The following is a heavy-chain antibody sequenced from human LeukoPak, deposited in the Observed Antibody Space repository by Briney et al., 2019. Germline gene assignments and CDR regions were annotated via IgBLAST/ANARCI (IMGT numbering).Heavy chain of an antibody. CDR1: GFTFSSYT. Sequence: GGSLRLSCAASGFTFSSYTMSWVRQAPGKGLEWVSTITTSDGNTYYADSVKGRFTVSRDNSKNTVYLQMNSLRAEDTAVYYCAKDGGLWVSAHWGDSWGRGTLVTVSS. D-gene: IGHD7-27*01. J-gene: IGHJ4*02. V-gene: IGHV3-23*01. CDR3: AKDGGLWVSAHWGDS. CDR2: ITTSDGNT.